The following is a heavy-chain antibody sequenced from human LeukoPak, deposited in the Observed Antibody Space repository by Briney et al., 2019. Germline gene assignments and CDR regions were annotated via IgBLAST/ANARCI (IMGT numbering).Heavy chain of an antibody. V-gene: IGHV1-24*01. J-gene: IGHJ4*02. D-gene: IGHD2-2*01. CDR3: ARLCSTISCTPGF. CDR2: IIPTFGKA. CDR1: GYTLTELS. Sequence: ASVKVSCKVSGYTLTELSMHWMRQAPGKGLEWMGGIIPTFGKANYAQNFQDRVSITVDGSTNTVYMDLSSLRLEDTAIYYCARLCSTISCTPGFWGQGTQVTVSS.